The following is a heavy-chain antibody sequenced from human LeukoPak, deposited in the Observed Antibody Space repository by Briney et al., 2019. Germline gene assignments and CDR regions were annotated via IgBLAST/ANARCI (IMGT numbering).Heavy chain of an antibody. V-gene: IGHV3-21*04. Sequence: GGSLRLSCSASGFTFSSYTMNWVRQAPGKGLEWVSSIDSSSTYIYHAASVKGRFTISRDNSKNTLYLQMNSLRAEDTAVYYCAKNFPHIVVVPAGNWGQGTLVTVSS. D-gene: IGHD2-2*01. CDR1: GFTFSSYT. CDR2: IDSSSTYI. CDR3: AKNFPHIVVVPAGN. J-gene: IGHJ4*02.